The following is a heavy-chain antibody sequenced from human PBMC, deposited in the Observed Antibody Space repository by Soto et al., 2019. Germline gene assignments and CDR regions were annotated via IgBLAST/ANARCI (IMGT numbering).Heavy chain of an antibody. CDR3: AKDRLAGNPVTGAFDI. J-gene: IGHJ3*02. CDR1: GFTVSSNY. D-gene: IGHD1-1*01. Sequence: GGSLRLSCAASGFTVSSNYMSWVRQAPGKGLEWVSVIYSGGSTYYADSVKGRFTISRHNSKNTLYLQMNSLRAEDTAVYYCAKDRLAGNPVTGAFDIWGQGTMVTVSS. V-gene: IGHV3-53*04. CDR2: IYSGGST.